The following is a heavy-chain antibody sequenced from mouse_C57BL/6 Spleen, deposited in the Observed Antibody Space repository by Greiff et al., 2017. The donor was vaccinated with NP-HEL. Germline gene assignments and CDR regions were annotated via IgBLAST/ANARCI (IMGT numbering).Heavy chain of an antibody. CDR1: GYTFTSYW. J-gene: IGHJ2*01. D-gene: IGHD2-2*01. Sequence: VQLQQSGAELAKPGASVKLSCKASGYTFTSYWMHWVKQRPGQGLEWIGYINPSSGYTKYNQKFKDKATLTADKSSSTAYMQLSILTYEDSAVYYCARSMVTTKYYFDYWGQGTTLTVSS. CDR2: INPSSGYT. V-gene: IGHV1-7*01. CDR3: ARSMVTTKYYFDY.